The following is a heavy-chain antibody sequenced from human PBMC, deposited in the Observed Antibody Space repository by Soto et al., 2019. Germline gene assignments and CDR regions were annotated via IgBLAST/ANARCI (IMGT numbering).Heavy chain of an antibody. CDR2: ISAYNGNT. CDR3: AREFVQEGTNWCDP. V-gene: IGHV1-18*01. CDR1: GYTFTSYG. Sequence: RASVKVSCKASGYTFTSYGISWVRQAPGQGLEWMGWISAYNGNTNYAQKLQGRVTMTTDTSTSTAYMELRSLRSDDTAVYYCAREFVQEGTNWCDPWGQGTLVTVSS. J-gene: IGHJ5*02.